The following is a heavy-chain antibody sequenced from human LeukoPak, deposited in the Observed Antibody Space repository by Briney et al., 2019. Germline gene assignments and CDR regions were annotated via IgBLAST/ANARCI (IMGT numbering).Heavy chain of an antibody. CDR2: IYYSGST. D-gene: IGHD4-17*01. J-gene: IGHJ5*02. CDR1: GGSISSGGYY. Sequence: PSETLSLTCTVSGGSISSGGYYWSWIRQHPGKGLEWIGYIYYSGSTYYNPSLTSRVTISVDTSKNQFSLKLSSVTAADTAVYYCARSRYGWFDPWGQGTLVTVSS. CDR3: ARSRYGWFDP. V-gene: IGHV4-31*03.